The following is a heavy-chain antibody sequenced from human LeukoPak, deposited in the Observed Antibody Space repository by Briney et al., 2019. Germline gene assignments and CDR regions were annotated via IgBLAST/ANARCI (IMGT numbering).Heavy chain of an antibody. D-gene: IGHD3-22*01. V-gene: IGHV3-69-1*01. CDR3: ARDFEERGYYLADFDY. CDR1: GFTFSYYI. CDR2: ITSSNSI. Sequence: GGSLRLSCAASGFTFSYYIMNWVRQAPGKGLEWVSSITSSNSIYYADSVQGRFTVSRDNAKNSLYLRMNSLRADDTAVYYCARDFEERGYYLADFDYWGQGTLVTVSS. J-gene: IGHJ4*02.